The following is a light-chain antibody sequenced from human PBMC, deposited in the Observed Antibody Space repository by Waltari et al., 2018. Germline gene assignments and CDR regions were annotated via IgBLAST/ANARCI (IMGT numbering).Light chain of an antibody. J-gene: IGLJ1*01. Sequence: QSALTQPASVSGSPGQSITIPCTGTSTDVGTSNYVSWYQQHPGKAPNLLIFEVTDRPSGVSNRFSGSKSGNTASLTISGLQAEDEADYYCSSYTRTTTLYVFGTGTKVTVL. CDR3: SSYTRTTTLYV. CDR2: EVT. V-gene: IGLV2-14*03. CDR1: STDVGTSNY.